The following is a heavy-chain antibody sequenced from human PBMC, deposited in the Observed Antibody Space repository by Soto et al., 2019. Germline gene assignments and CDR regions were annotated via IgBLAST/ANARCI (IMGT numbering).Heavy chain of an antibody. Sequence: ASVKVSCKASGYTLTSYGISWVRQAPGQGLEWMGWISAYNGNTNYAQKLQGRVTMTTDTSTSTAYMELRSLRSDDTAVYYCARTEYSSGWYTGTPTSRDWFDPWGQGTLVTVSS. J-gene: IGHJ5*02. V-gene: IGHV1-18*01. CDR2: ISAYNGNT. CDR1: GYTLTSYG. D-gene: IGHD6-19*01. CDR3: ARTEYSSGWYTGTPTSRDWFDP.